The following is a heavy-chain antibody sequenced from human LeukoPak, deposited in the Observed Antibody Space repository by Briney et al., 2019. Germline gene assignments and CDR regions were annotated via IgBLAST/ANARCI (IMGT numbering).Heavy chain of an antibody. CDR2: IHSDGTTT. D-gene: IGHD1-14*01. Sequence: PGGSLRLSCAASGFTISGYWMHWVRQAPGKGLVWVSYIHSDGTTTNYADSVRGRFTISRDNAKNTPYLQMNSLRAEDTAVYYCARDSSLPDYWGQGTLVTVSS. CDR3: ARDSSLPDY. V-gene: IGHV3-74*01. CDR1: GFTISGYW. J-gene: IGHJ4*02.